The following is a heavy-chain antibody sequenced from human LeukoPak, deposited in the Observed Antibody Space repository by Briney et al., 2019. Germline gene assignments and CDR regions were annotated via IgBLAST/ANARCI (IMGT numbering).Heavy chain of an antibody. CDR1: GFPFSSYA. Sequence: PGGSLRLSCAASGFPFSSYAMNWVRQAPGKGLEWVSYISSSSLSIYNADSVQGRFTISRDNAKNSLFLQMHSLRDEDTAVYYCARGRIAVAGTFDYWGQGTLVTVSS. D-gene: IGHD6-19*01. CDR2: ISSSSLSI. V-gene: IGHV3-48*02. J-gene: IGHJ4*02. CDR3: ARGRIAVAGTFDY.